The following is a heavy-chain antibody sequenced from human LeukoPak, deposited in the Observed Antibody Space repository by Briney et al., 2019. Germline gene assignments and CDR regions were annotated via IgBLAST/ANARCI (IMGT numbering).Heavy chain of an antibody. CDR2: IYYSGST. V-gene: IGHV4-61*05. CDR1: GGSISSSSYY. Sequence: SETLSLTCTVSGGSISSSSYYWGWIRQPPGKGLEWIGYIYYSGSTNYNPSLKSRVTISVDTSKNQFSLKLSSVTAADTAVYYCARGHQLLLNAFDIWGQGTMVTVSS. CDR3: ARGHQLLLNAFDI. J-gene: IGHJ3*02. D-gene: IGHD2-2*01.